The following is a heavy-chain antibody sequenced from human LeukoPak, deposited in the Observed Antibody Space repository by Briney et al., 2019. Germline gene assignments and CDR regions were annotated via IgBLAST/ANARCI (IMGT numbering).Heavy chain of an antibody. CDR1: GFTFNKYY. D-gene: IGHD3-9*01. CDR2: ISSGGSTL. V-gene: IGHV3-11*01. CDR3: AREDNYDILTGHFQD. J-gene: IGHJ4*02. Sequence: GGSLRLSCSASGFTFNKYYMSWLRQAPGKGLEWISYISSGGSTLKYADSVRGRFTISRDNAKNTLFLQMNSLRGEDSAVYYCAREDNYDILTGHFQDWGRGTLVTVSS.